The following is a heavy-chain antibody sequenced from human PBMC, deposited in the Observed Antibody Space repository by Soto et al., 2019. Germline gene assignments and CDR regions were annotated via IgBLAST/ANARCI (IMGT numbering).Heavy chain of an antibody. D-gene: IGHD1-26*01. Sequence: SETLSLTCTVSGGSISSSSYYWGWIRQPPGKGLEWIGGIYYSGSTYYNPSLKSRVTISVDTSKNQSSLKLSSVTAADTAVYYCARPGGGATTDWYFDLWGRGTLVTVSS. CDR1: GGSISSSSYY. V-gene: IGHV4-39*01. CDR3: ARPGGGATTDWYFDL. J-gene: IGHJ2*01. CDR2: IYYSGST.